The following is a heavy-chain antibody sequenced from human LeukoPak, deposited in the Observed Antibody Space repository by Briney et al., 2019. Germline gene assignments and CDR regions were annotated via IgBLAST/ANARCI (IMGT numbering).Heavy chain of an antibody. CDR1: GASFSGHY. D-gene: IGHD2-15*01. J-gene: IGHJ4*02. Sequence: SETLSLTCAVYGASFSGHYWTWIRQPPGKGLEWIGEIYHSGITNYNPSLKSRVSISVDKSKNQFSPKLSSVSAADTAVYYCARVLCSGGTCYSDFDYWGQGTQVTVSS. CDR2: IYHSGIT. V-gene: IGHV4-34*01. CDR3: ARVLCSGGTCYSDFDY.